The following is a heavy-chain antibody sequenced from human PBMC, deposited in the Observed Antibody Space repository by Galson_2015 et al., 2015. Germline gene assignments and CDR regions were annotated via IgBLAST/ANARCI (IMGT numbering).Heavy chain of an antibody. V-gene: IGHV3-48*01. CDR2: ISSGSGTI. J-gene: IGHJ4*02. Sequence: SLRLSCAASGFTFNTYSMNWVRQAPGKGLEWVSYISSGSGTIYYADSVKGRFTISRDNAKNSLYLQTNSLRAEDTAVYFCARASGTPFFDYWGQGALVTVSS. D-gene: IGHD6-19*01. CDR3: ARASGTPFFDY. CDR1: GFTFNTYS.